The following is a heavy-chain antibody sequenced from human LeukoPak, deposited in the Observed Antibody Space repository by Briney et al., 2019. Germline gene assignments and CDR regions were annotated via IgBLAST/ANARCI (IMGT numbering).Heavy chain of an antibody. CDR1: GGSISSYY. V-gene: IGHV4-59*01. D-gene: IGHD3-9*01. J-gene: IGHJ6*02. Sequence: SETLSLTCTVSGGSISSYYWSWIRQPPGQGLEWIGYIYYSGSTNYNPSLKSRVTISVDTSKNQFSLKLSSVTAADTAVYYCASFKVLTGYGMDVWGQGTTVTVSS. CDR2: IYYSGST. CDR3: ASFKVLTGYGMDV.